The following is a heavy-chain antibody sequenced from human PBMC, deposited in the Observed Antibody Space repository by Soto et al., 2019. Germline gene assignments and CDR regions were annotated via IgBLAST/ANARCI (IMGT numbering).Heavy chain of an antibody. Sequence: QVQLQESGPGLVKPSQTLSLTCTVSGGSISSGGYYWSWIRQHPGKGLEWIGYIYYSGSTYYNPSLKSRVTISVDTSKNQFSLKLSSVTAADTAVYYCARGLWFGELPYYYYGMDVWGQGTTVTVSS. CDR3: ARGLWFGELPYYYYGMDV. D-gene: IGHD3-10*01. CDR1: GGSISSGGYY. V-gene: IGHV4-31*03. J-gene: IGHJ6*02. CDR2: IYYSGST.